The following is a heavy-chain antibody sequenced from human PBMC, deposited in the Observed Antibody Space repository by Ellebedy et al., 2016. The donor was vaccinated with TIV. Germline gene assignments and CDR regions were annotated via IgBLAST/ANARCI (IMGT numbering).Heavy chain of an antibody. V-gene: IGHV4-59*12. CDR2: IYYSGST. Sequence: SETLSLTCTVSGGSISSYYWSWIRQPPGKGLEWIGYIYYSGSTNYNPSLKSRVTISVDTSKNQFSLKLSSVTAADTAVYYCAGRRYYGSGSYYRYYFDYWGQGTLVTVSS. J-gene: IGHJ4*02. D-gene: IGHD3-10*01. CDR3: AGRRYYGSGSYYRYYFDY. CDR1: GGSISSYY.